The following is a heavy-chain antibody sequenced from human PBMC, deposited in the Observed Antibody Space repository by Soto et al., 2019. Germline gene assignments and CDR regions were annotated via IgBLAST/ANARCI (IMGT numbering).Heavy chain of an antibody. CDR1: GGSINSGAYY. J-gene: IGHJ4*02. CDR2: IYYSGST. V-gene: IGHV4-31*03. CDR3: ARDLIDGYFDC. Sequence: QVQLQESGPGLVKPSQTLSLTCTVSGGSINSGAYYWSWIRQHPGKGLEWIGYIYYSGSTYYNPSLKSRVTISVDTSKNQFSLKLSSVTAADTAVYYCARDLIDGYFDCWGQGTRVTVSS.